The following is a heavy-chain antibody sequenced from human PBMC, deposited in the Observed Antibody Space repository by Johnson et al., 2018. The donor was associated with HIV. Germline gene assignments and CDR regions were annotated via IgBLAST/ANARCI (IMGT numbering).Heavy chain of an antibody. CDR1: GFTFISYA. Sequence: VQLVESGGGLVQPGGSLRLSCAASGFTFISYAMSWVRQAPGKGLEWVSTISGSGGSTYYADSVKGRFTVSRDNSKNTLFLQMNSLRAEDTAAYYCARALGTAVGAFDIWGQGTMVTVSS. J-gene: IGHJ3*02. D-gene: IGHD4-23*01. CDR3: ARALGTAVGAFDI. V-gene: IGHV3-23*04. CDR2: ISGSGGST.